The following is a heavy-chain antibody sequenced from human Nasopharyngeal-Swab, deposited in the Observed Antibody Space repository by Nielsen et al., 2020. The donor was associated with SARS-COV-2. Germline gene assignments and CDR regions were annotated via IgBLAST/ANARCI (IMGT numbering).Heavy chain of an antibody. Sequence: SLKISCAASGFTFDDYAMHWVRQAPGKGPEWVSGISWNSGSIGYADSVKGRFTISRDNAKNSLYLQMNSLRAEDMALYYCAKDIGYSSPQGMDVWGQGTTVTVSS. CDR1: GFTFDDYA. CDR2: ISWNSGSI. CDR3: AKDIGYSSPQGMDV. J-gene: IGHJ6*02. D-gene: IGHD6-13*01. V-gene: IGHV3-9*03.